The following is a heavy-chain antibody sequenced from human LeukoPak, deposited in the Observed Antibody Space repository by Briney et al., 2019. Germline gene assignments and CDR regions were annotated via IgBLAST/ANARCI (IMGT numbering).Heavy chain of an antibody. D-gene: IGHD6-13*01. V-gene: IGHV4-59*01. CDR1: GGSISSYY. Sequence: SETLSLTCTVSGGSISSYYWSWIRQPPGKGLEWIGYIYYSGSTNYNPSLKSRVTISVDTSKNQFSLKLSSVTAADTAVYYCARLYSSSWYRGSGFDPWGQGTLVTVSS. CDR3: ARLYSSSWYRGSGFDP. J-gene: IGHJ5*02. CDR2: IYYSGST.